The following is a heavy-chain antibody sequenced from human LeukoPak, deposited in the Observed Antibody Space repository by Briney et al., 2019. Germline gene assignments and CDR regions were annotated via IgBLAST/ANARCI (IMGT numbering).Heavy chain of an antibody. CDR3: ARPTTVTTPYYMDV. CDR2: IWYDGSNK. D-gene: IGHD4-11*01. Sequence: GGSLRLSCAASGFTFSSYGMHWVRQAPGKGLEWVAVIWYDGSNKYYADSVKGRFTISGDNSKNTLYLQMNSLRAEDTAVYYCARPTTVTTPYYMDVWGKGTTVTVSS. V-gene: IGHV3-33*01. J-gene: IGHJ6*03. CDR1: GFTFSSYG.